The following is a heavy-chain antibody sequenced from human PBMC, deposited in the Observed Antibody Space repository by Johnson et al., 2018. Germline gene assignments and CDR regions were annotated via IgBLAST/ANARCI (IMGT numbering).Heavy chain of an antibody. V-gene: IGHV3-33*03. CDR3: AKPPTPYSAFDI. CDR2: SWYDGSNI. Sequence: QVQLVESGGGVVQPGRSLRLSCAASGFTFSSYGMHWVRQAPGKGLAWVAVSWYDGSNIYYADSVKGRFTISSDNSKNTLYPQMNSLSAEDTAVYYGAKPPTPYSAFDIGGQGTMVTVSS. J-gene: IGHJ3*02. CDR1: GFTFSSYG. D-gene: IGHD2-15*01.